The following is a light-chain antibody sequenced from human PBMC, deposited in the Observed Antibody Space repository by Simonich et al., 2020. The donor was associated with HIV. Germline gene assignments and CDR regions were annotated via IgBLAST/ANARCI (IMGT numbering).Light chain of an antibody. J-gene: IGKJ2*01. Sequence: EIVLTQFPATLSLSPGERATLSCRASQSVNSYLAWYHQKPGQAPRLLIYDASNRATGIPARFSGSGSGTDFTLTISSLEPEDFAVYYCQQRSNYTFGQGTKLEIK. V-gene: IGKV3-11*01. CDR3: QQRSNYT. CDR2: DAS. CDR1: QSVNSY.